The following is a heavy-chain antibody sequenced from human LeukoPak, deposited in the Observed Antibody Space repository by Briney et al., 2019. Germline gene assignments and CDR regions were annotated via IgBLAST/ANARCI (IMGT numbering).Heavy chain of an antibody. V-gene: IGHV1-18*01. Sequence: AASVKVSCKASGYTFTSYGISWVRQAPGQGLEWMGWISAYNGNTNYAQKLQGRVTMTTDTSTSTAYMELRSLRSDDTAVYYCARDTCSSTSCYAYYYYYYMDVWGKGTTVTVSS. J-gene: IGHJ6*03. D-gene: IGHD2-2*01. CDR3: ARDTCSSTSCYAYYYYYYMDV. CDR1: GYTFTSYG. CDR2: ISAYNGNT.